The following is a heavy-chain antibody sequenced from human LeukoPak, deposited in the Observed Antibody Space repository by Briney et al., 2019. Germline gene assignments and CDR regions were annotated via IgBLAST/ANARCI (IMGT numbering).Heavy chain of an antibody. D-gene: IGHD5-18*01. Sequence: PSETLSLTCTVSGYSISSGYYWGWIRQPPGKGLEWIGSIYHSGSTYYNPSLKSRVTISVDTSKNQFSLKLSSVTAADTAVYYCARDTAMVSYFDYWGQGTLVTVSS. CDR2: IYHSGST. CDR1: GYSISSGYY. V-gene: IGHV4-38-2*02. J-gene: IGHJ4*02. CDR3: ARDTAMVSYFDY.